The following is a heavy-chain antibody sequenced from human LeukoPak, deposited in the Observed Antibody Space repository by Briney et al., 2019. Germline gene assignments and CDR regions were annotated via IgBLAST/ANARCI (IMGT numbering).Heavy chain of an antibody. Sequence: SETLSLTCTVSGGSIGTYYWSWVRQSPGAGLEWIGYIYVTGTRYNPYLQSRVTISVDRSRNQFFLKTTSVTAADTAVYYCARHIGGGIEDMDVWGRGPKVTVSS. D-gene: IGHD3-16*02. CDR2: IYVTGT. J-gene: IGHJ6*03. CDR1: GGSIGTYY. CDR3: ARHIGGGIEDMDV. V-gene: IGHV4-59*08.